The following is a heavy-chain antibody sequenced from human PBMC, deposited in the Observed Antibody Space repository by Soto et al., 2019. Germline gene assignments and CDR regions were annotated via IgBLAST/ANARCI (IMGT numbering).Heavy chain of an antibody. D-gene: IGHD6-6*01. CDR2: IIPIFGTA. CDR1: GGTFSSYA. CDR3: ARGRIAARRVFDY. J-gene: IGHJ4*02. Sequence: SVKVSCKASGGTFSSYAISWVRQAPGQGLEWMGGIIPIFGTANYAQKFQGRVTITADESTSTAYMELSSLRSEDTAVYYCARGRIAARRVFDYWGQGTQVTVSS. V-gene: IGHV1-69*13.